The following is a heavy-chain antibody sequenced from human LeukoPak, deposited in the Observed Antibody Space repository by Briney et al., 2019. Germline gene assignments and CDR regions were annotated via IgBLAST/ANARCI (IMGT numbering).Heavy chain of an antibody. D-gene: IGHD3-10*01. Sequence: GSLRLSCAASGFTFSSYSMNWVRQAPGKGLEWVSSISSSSSYIYYADSVKGRFTISRDNAKNSLYLQMNSLRAEDTAVYYCARDEAGEYYYGSGSYNYWGQGTLVTVSS. CDR3: ARDEAGEYYYGSGSYNY. CDR2: ISSSSSYI. V-gene: IGHV3-21*01. J-gene: IGHJ4*02. CDR1: GFTFSSYS.